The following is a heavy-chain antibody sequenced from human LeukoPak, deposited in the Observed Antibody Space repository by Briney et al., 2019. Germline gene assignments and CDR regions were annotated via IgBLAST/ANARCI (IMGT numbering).Heavy chain of an antibody. Sequence: GRSLRLSCAASRFTFSNYVMHWVRQAPGKGLEWVAVISYDGSDKYYADSVKGRFTISRDNSKNTLYLQMNSLRAEDTAVYYCAKDPRRYSRTGGYFDYWGQGTLVTVSS. CDR3: AKDPRRYSRTGGYFDY. CDR1: RFTFSNYV. D-gene: IGHD6-13*01. J-gene: IGHJ4*02. CDR2: ISYDGSDK. V-gene: IGHV3-30*18.